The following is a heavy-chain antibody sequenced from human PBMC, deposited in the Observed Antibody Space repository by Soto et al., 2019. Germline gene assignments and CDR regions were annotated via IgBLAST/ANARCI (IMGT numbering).Heavy chain of an antibody. CDR3: ARSPVLRVTMTLRYGMDV. CDR1: GYTFTSYD. D-gene: IGHD3-22*01. CDR2: MNPNSGNT. Sequence: ASVKVSCKASGYTFTSYDINWVRQATGQGLEWMGWMNPNSGNTGYAQKFQGRVTMTRNTSISTAYMELSSLRSEDTAVYYCARSPVLRVTMTLRYGMDVWGQGTTVTVSS. J-gene: IGHJ6*02. V-gene: IGHV1-8*01.